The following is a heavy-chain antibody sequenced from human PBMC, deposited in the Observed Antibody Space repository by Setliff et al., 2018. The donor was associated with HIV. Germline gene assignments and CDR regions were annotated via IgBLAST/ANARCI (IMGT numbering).Heavy chain of an antibody. CDR1: GGSSSSSSFY. V-gene: IGHV4-39*01. CDR3: ARHKDSDYVWGSYRPDGFDI. Sequence: SETLSLTCTVSGGSSSSSSFYWGWIRQPPGKGLEWIGNIYRSGSTYYNPSLRSRVTISVDTSKNQFYLNLNSVTDADTALYYCARHKDSDYVWGSYRPDGFDIWGQGTTVTVS. J-gene: IGHJ3*02. D-gene: IGHD3-16*02. CDR2: IYRSGST.